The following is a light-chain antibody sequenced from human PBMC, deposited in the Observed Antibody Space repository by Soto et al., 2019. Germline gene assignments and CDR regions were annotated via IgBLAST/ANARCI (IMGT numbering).Light chain of an antibody. Sequence: DIQMTQSPSILSASVGDRVTITCRASQSISNFLAWYQQKPGRAPKILMFKASDLETGVPSRFSGSGSGTEFTLTINGLQPDDFATYFGQQYQYYPHTFGQGAKLEIK. CDR3: QQYQYYPHT. V-gene: IGKV1-5*03. J-gene: IGKJ2*01. CDR1: QSISNF. CDR2: KAS.